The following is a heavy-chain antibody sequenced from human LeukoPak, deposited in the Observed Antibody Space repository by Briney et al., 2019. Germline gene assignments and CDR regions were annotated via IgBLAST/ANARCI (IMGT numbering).Heavy chain of an antibody. Sequence: GGSLRLSCAASGFTFSSYAMSWVRQAPGKGLEWVSAISGSGGSTYHADSVKGRFTISRDNSKNTLYLQMNSLRAEDTAVYYCARDHTGGYYYDSAYGMDVWGQGTTVTVSS. CDR3: ARDHTGGYYYDSAYGMDV. CDR1: GFTFSSYA. V-gene: IGHV3-23*01. J-gene: IGHJ6*02. CDR2: ISGSGGST. D-gene: IGHD3-22*01.